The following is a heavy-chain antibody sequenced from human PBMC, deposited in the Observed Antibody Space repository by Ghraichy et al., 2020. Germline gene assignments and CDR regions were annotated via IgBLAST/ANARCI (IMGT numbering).Heavy chain of an antibody. Sequence: GGSLRLSCAASGFTFSSYWMHWVRQAPGKGLVWVSRINSDGSSTNYADSVKGRFTISRDNAKNTVYLQMNSLRAEDTAVYYGAREGLGRSLDIWGQGTMVTVSS. CDR1: GFTFSSYW. V-gene: IGHV3-74*01. D-gene: IGHD3-10*01. CDR3: AREGLGRSLDI. J-gene: IGHJ3*02. CDR2: INSDGSST.